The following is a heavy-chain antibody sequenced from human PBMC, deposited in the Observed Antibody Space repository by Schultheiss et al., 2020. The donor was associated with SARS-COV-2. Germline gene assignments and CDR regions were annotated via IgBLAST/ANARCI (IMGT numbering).Heavy chain of an antibody. CDR1: GYTFTGYY. CDR2: INPNSGGT. Sequence: ASVKVSCKASGYTFTGYYMHWVRQAPGQGLEWMGWINPNSGGTNYAQKFQGWVTMTRDTSISTAYMELSRLRSDDTAVYYCAKDGSLYNWNFSFDYWGQGTLVTVSS. D-gene: IGHD1-7*01. V-gene: IGHV1-2*04. CDR3: AKDGSLYNWNFSFDY. J-gene: IGHJ4*02.